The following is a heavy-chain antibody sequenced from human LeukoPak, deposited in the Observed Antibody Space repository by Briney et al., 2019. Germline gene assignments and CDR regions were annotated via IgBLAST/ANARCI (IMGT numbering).Heavy chain of an antibody. J-gene: IGHJ4*02. CDR1: GGSISSSSYY. CDR3: AIDYGSGSSPLDY. D-gene: IGHD3-10*01. CDR2: IYYSGST. V-gene: IGHV4-39*02. Sequence: SETLSLTCTVSGGSISSSSYYWGWIRQPPGKGLEWIGSIYYSGSTYYNPSLKSRVTISVDTSKNQFSLKLSSVIAADTAVYYCAIDYGSGSSPLDYWGQGTLVTVSS.